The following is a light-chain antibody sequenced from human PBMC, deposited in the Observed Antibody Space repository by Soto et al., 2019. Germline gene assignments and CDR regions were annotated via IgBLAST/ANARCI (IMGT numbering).Light chain of an antibody. J-gene: IGKJ2*01. CDR3: QQYGGSPLVT. CDR1: QSVSSSS. CDR2: GAS. Sequence: EIVLTQSPGTLSLSPGERATLSCRASQSVSSSSLAWYHQKPGQAPRLLVYGASSRATGIPDRFSGSGSGTDFTLTISRLEPEDVAVYYCQQYGGSPLVTFGQGTKLEIK. V-gene: IGKV3-20*01.